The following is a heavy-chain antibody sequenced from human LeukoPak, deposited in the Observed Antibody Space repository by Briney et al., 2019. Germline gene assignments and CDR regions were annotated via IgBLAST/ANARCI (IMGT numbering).Heavy chain of an antibody. Sequence: PGGSLRLSCAASGLTFSAYAMSWVRQAPGKGVEWVSAISASGAGTYYADSVKGRFTISKDNAKNSLYLQMNSLRAEETAVYYCARDYYYDSSGYYGDWGQGTLVTVSS. J-gene: IGHJ4*02. CDR3: ARDYYYDSSGYYGD. CDR2: ISASGAGT. V-gene: IGHV3-23*01. D-gene: IGHD3-22*01. CDR1: GLTFSAYA.